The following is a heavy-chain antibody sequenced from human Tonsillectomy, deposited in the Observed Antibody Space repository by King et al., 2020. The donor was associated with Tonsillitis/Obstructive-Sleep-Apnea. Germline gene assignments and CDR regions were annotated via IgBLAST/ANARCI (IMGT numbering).Heavy chain of an antibody. CDR2: ISSSSSYI. Sequence: EVQLVESGGGLVKPGGSLRLSCAASGFTFSSYSMNWVRQAPGKGLEWVSSISSSSSYIYYADSVKGRFTISRDNAKNSQYLQMNSLRAEDTAVYYCARDPQTSGWFDPWGQGTLVTVSS. J-gene: IGHJ5*02. CDR1: GFTFSSYS. CDR3: ARDPQTSGWFDP. V-gene: IGHV3-21*01.